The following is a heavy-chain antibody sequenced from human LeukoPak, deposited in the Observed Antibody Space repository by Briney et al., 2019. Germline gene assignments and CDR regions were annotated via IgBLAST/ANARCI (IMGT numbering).Heavy chain of an antibody. CDR1: GGSFSGYY. CDR3: AGGARTTMIVVVMSYYFDY. V-gene: IGHV4-34*01. Sequence: PSETLSLTCAVYGGSFSGYYWSWIRQPPGKGPEWIGEINHSGSTNYNPSLKSRVTISVDTSKNQFSLKLSSVTAADTAVYYCAGGARTTMIVVVMSYYFDYWGQGTLVTVSS. CDR2: INHSGST. D-gene: IGHD3-22*01. J-gene: IGHJ4*02.